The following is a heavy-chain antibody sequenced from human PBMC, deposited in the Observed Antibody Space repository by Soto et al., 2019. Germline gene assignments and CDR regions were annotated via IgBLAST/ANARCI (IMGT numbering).Heavy chain of an antibody. D-gene: IGHD6-19*01. CDR2: ISYSGSTI. Sequence: EVQLVESGGTLVQPGGSLRLSCAASGFIFSTYSMNWVRQAPGKGLEWVSYISYSGSTIYYADSVKGRFTISRDNAKNSLYLEMYSLRAEDTAVYYCARDLGSSGWYGWFDPWGQGTLVTVSS. V-gene: IGHV3-48*01. CDR3: ARDLGSSGWYGWFDP. CDR1: GFIFSTYS. J-gene: IGHJ5*02.